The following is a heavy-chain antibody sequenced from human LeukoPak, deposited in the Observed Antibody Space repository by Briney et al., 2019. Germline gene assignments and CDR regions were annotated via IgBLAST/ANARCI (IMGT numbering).Heavy chain of an antibody. J-gene: IGHJ4*02. CDR3: ARGFSY. V-gene: IGHV3-48*03. Sequence: GGSLRLSCIASGFTFSSYEMSWVRHAPGKGLEWVSYISSSSGIFYADSVKGRFTISRDSAKNSLYLQMNSLRAEDTAVYYCARGFSYWGQGTLVTVSS. CDR1: GFTFSSYE. CDR2: ISSSSGI.